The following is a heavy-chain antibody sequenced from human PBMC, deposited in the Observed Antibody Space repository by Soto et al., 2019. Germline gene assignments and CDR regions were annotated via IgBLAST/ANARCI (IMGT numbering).Heavy chain of an antibody. CDR2: ISSSSRYI. J-gene: IGHJ4*02. Sequence: EVQLVESGGGLVKPGGSLRLSCAASGFTFSSYSMNWVRQAPGKGLEWVSSISSSSRYIYYADSVKGRFTISRDNAKNPLYLQMDRLRAEDTALDYWGRARGDGGPYYLGYWGQGTLVTVSS. D-gene: IGHD3-16*01. CDR3: GRARGDGGPYYLGY. V-gene: IGHV3-21*01. CDR1: GFTFSSYS.